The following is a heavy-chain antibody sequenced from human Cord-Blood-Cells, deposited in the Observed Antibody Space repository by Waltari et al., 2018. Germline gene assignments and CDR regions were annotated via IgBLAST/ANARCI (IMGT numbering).Heavy chain of an antibody. J-gene: IGHJ5*02. D-gene: IGHD4-17*01. CDR3: ARGGDYWFDP. CDR1: GGSISGYA. V-gene: IGHV4-59*08. CDR2: IDYSGST. Sequence: QVQLQESGPGLVKPSAILSLTCPVAGGSISGYAWSWIRQPPGKGLEGIGNIDYSGSTNYIPARKSRVTIAVDTSKNQYSLKLSAVTAADTAVYYCARGGDYWFDPWGQGTLVTVSS.